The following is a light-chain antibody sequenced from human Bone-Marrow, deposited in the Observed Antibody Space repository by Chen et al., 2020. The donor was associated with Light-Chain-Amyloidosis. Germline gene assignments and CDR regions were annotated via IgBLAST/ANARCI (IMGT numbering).Light chain of an antibody. CDR1: SSDVGGYNH. CDR2: EIT. J-gene: IGLJ1*01. CDR3: SSYTIANTLV. V-gene: IGLV2-14*01. Sequence: QSALTQPASVSGSPGQSITISCTGTSSDVGGYNHVSWYQQHPDKAPNLMIYEITNRPSWVPERFSGSKSDNTASLSISWLQTEDDADYFCSSYTIANTLVFRSGTRVTVL.